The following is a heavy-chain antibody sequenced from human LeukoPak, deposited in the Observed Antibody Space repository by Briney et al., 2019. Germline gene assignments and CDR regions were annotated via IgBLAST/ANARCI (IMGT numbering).Heavy chain of an antibody. J-gene: IGHJ4*02. V-gene: IGHV3-74*01. D-gene: IGHD2-21*02. CDR1: GFTFSSYW. Sequence: GGSLRLSCAASGFTFSSYWMHWVRQAPGKGLVWVSRIKSDGSSTSYADSVKGRFTISRDNAKNTLYLQMNSLRAEDTAVYYCARDRGHIVVVTAILDYWGQGTLVTVSS. CDR3: ARDRGHIVVVTAILDY. CDR2: IKSDGSST.